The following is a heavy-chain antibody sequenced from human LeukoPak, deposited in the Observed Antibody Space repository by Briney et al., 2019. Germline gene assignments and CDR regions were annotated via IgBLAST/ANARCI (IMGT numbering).Heavy chain of an antibody. CDR3: ARDSRWGGYWYFDL. Sequence: GGSLRVSCAASGFTVSDNYMSWVRQAPGKGLEWVSVIYSGGSTYYADSVKVRFTISRDSSKNTLYLQMNSLRAEDTAVYYCARDSRWGGYWYFDLWGRGTPVTVSS. CDR2: IYSGGST. CDR1: GFTVSDNY. J-gene: IGHJ2*01. D-gene: IGHD3-16*01. V-gene: IGHV3-66*01.